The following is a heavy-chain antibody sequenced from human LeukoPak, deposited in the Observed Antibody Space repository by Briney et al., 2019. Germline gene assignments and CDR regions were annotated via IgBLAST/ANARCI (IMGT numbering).Heavy chain of an antibody. J-gene: IGHJ4*02. CDR2: ISGSGGAT. V-gene: IGHV3-23*01. D-gene: IGHD4-17*01. Sequence: GGSLRLSCAASGFTFSSYSMNWVRQAPGKGLEWVSSISGSGGATYYADSVKGRFTISRDNSKNTLYLQMNSLRAEDTAVYYCADPLYGAVDYWGQGTLVTVSS. CDR3: ADPLYGAVDY. CDR1: GFTFSSYS.